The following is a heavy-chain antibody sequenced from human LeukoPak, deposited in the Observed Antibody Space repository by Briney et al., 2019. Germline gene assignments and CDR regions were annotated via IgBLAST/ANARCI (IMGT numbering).Heavy chain of an antibody. CDR2: ISYDGSNK. D-gene: IGHD5-24*01. CDR1: GFTFSSYA. Sequence: PGGSLRLSCAASGFTFSSYAMHWVRQAPGKGLEWVAVISYDGSNKYYADSVKGRFTISRDNAKNSLYLQMNSLRAEDTALYYCANLPNEGDGYIRSADAFDIWGQGTMVTVSS. J-gene: IGHJ3*02. V-gene: IGHV3-30-3*01. CDR3: ANLPNEGDGYIRSADAFDI.